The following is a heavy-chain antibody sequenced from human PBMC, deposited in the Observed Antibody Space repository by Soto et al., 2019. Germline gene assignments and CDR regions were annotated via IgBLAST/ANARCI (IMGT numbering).Heavy chain of an antibody. Sequence: EVQLLESGGGLVQPGGSLRLSCVGSGFFFSSYTMTWVRQAPGKGLEWVSSFSATSENTYYADSVRGLFTISRDNSKKTLFLQMNSLTADDTAMYYCAKARDQQWVRLPFDYWGQGILVIVSS. D-gene: IGHD6-19*01. CDR3: AKARDQQWVRLPFDY. J-gene: IGHJ4*02. CDR1: GFFFSSYT. V-gene: IGHV3-23*01. CDR2: FSATSENT.